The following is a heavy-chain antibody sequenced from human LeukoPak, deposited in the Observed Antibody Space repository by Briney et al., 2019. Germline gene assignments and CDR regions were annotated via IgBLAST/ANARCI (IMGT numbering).Heavy chain of an antibody. V-gene: IGHV3-74*01. J-gene: IGHJ3*02. CDR3: ATGPYAAFEM. D-gene: IGHD2-2*01. CDR2: VKGDGIST. CDR1: GFTFTKFW. Sequence: PGGSLRLSCAAPGFTFTKFWMHWVRQAPGRGLVWVSRVKGDGISTLYADSVKGRFTISRDNAKNTLYLQINSLRADDTALYYCATGPYAAFEMWGQGTMVTVSS.